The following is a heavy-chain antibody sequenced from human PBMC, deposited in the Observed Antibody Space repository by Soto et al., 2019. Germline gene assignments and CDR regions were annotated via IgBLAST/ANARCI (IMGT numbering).Heavy chain of an antibody. CDR3: AGRIAARPYYYYGMDV. CDR2: IYYSGST. CDR1: GGSISSSSYY. V-gene: IGHV4-39*01. J-gene: IGHJ6*02. Sequence: QLQLQESGPGLVKPSETLSLTCTVSGGSISSSSYYWGWIRQPPGKGLEWIGSIYYSGSTYYNPSLKSRVTISVDTSKNQCARKLSSVTAADTAVYYCAGRIAARPYYYYGMDVWGQGTTVTVSS. D-gene: IGHD6-6*01.